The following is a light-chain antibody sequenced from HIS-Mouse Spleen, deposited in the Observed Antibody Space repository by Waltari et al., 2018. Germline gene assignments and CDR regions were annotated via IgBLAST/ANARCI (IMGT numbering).Light chain of an antibody. CDR2: GAS. J-gene: IGKJ1*01. Sequence: EILMTQSPATLSVSPGERATLSCRASQSVSSNLAWYQQKPGQGPRLLIYGASTRATGIPARFSGSGSGTEFTLTISSMQSEDFAVYYCQQYNNWPWTFGQGTKVEIK. CDR1: QSVSSN. V-gene: IGKV3-15*01. CDR3: QQYNNWPWT.